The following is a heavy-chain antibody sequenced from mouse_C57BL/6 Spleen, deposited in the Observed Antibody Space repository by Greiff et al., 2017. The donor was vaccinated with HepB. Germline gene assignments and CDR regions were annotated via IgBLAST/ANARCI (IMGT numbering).Heavy chain of an antibody. CDR2: ISDGGSYT. J-gene: IGHJ3*01. CDR1: GFTFSSYA. CDR3: ARDEMFTTSFAY. Sequence: EVQVVESGGGLVKPGGSLKLSCAASGFTFSSYAMSWVRQTPEKRLEWVATISDGGSYTYYPDNVKGRFTISRDNVKNNLYLQMSHLKSEDTAMYYCARDEMFTTSFAYWGQRTLVTVSA. V-gene: IGHV5-4*01. D-gene: IGHD2-2*01.